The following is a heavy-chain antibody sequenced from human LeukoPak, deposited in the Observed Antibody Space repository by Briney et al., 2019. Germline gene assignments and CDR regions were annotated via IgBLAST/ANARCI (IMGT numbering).Heavy chain of an antibody. V-gene: IGHV4-34*01. CDR2: INHSGST. D-gene: IGHD2-2*01. J-gene: IGHJ6*03. Sequence: SETLSLTCAVYGGSFSGYYWSWIRQPPGKGLEWIGEINHSGSTNYNPSLKSRVTISLDTSKNQFSLKVNSVTAADTAVYYCARGDCSSTICYSPMDVWGKGTTVTVSS. CDR3: ARGDCSSTICYSPMDV. CDR1: GGSFSGYY.